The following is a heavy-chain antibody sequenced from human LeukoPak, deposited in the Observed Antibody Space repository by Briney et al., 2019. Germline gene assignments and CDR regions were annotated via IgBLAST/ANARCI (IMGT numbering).Heavy chain of an antibody. D-gene: IGHD5-12*01. CDR1: GYSFTNYW. CDR2: IYPGDSDT. V-gene: IGHV5-51*01. CDR3: ARGYSYSDY. J-gene: IGHJ4*02. Sequence: GESLKISCKGYGYSFTNYWIGWVRQMPGKGLEWMGIIYPGDSDTRNSPSFQGQVTISADKSISTAYLQGSSLKASDTAMYYGARGYSYSDYWGQGTLVTVSS.